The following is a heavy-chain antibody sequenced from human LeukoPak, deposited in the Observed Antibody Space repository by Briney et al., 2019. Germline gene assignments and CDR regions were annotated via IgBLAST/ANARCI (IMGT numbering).Heavy chain of an antibody. D-gene: IGHD3-10*01. CDR3: ARVPYGSGSYFPKSPPYYFDY. J-gene: IGHJ4*02. V-gene: IGHV1-2*02. Sequence: ASAKVSRKASGYTFTGYYMHWVRQAPGQGLEWMGWINPNSGGTNYAQKFQGRVTMTRDTSISTAYMELSRLRSDDTAVYYCARVPYGSGSYFPKSPPYYFDYWGQGTLVTVSS. CDR2: INPNSGGT. CDR1: GYTFTGYY.